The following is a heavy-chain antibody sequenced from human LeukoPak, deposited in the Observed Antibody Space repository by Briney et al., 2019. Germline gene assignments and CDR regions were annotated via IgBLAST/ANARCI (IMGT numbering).Heavy chain of an antibody. CDR3: ARNLWFGELSY. D-gene: IGHD3-10*01. J-gene: IGHJ4*02. V-gene: IGHV1-69*06. Sequence: ASVKVSCKASGGTFSSYAISWVGQAPGQGLEWMGGIIPIFGTANYAQKFQGRVTITADKSTSTAYMELSSLRSEDTAVYYCARNLWFGELSYWGQGTLVTVSS. CDR1: GGTFSSYA. CDR2: IIPIFGTA.